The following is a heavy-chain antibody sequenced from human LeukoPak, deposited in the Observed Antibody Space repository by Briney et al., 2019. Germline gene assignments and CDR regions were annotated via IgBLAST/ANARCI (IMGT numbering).Heavy chain of an antibody. D-gene: IGHD3-22*01. CDR3: AKDRHDSSGRRIQNWFDP. V-gene: IGHV3-74*01. CDR1: GFTFSSYW. CDR2: INSDGSST. Sequence: PGGSLRLSCAASGFTFSSYWMHWVRQAPGKGLVWVSRINSDGSSTSYADSVKGRFTISRDNSKNTLYLQMNSLRAEDTAVYYCAKDRHDSSGRRIQNWFDPWGQGTLVTVSS. J-gene: IGHJ5*02.